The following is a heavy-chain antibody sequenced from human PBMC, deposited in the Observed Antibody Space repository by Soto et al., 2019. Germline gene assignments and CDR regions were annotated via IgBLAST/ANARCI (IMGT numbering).Heavy chain of an antibody. J-gene: IGHJ4*02. CDR2: IYYSGRT. CDR1: GASINSYY. CDR3: AASRGYCSGGSCYAWVFDS. Sequence: QVQLQESGPGLVKPSETLSLTCTVSGASINSYYWSWIRQPPGKGLEWIGYIYYSGRTNYSPSLKSRVTISVDTARNQFSLKLSSVTAADPAVYYCAASRGYCSGGSCYAWVFDSWGQGTLVTVSS. D-gene: IGHD2-15*01. V-gene: IGHV4-59*01.